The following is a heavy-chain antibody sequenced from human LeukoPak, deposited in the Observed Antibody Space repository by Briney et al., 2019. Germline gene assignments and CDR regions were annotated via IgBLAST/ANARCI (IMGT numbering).Heavy chain of an antibody. CDR2: IKQDGSEK. J-gene: IGHJ6*03. CDR3: AKSAIGYYYYMDV. CDR1: GFTFTSYW. V-gene: IGHV3-7*01. Sequence: GGSLRLSCAASGFTFTSYWMGWVRQAPGKGLEWVANIKQDGSEKYYVDSVKGRFTISRDNSKNTLYLQMNSLRAEDTAVYYCAKSAIGYYYYMDVWGKGTTVTVSS. D-gene: IGHD2/OR15-2a*01.